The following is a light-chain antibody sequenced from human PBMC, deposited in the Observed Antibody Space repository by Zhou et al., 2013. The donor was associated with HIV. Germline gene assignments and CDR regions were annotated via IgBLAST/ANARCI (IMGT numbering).Light chain of an antibody. CDR2: GAS. V-gene: IGKV1-6*02. CDR1: QGIRNE. J-gene: IGKJ1*01. Sequence: AHQMTQSPSSLSASVGDRVTITCRASQGIRNELAWYQQKPGKAPKLLIYGASNLQTGVPSRFSGSGYGTDFTLTITSLQPEDFATYYCLQDYSYPRTFGQGTKVE. CDR3: LQDYSYPRT.